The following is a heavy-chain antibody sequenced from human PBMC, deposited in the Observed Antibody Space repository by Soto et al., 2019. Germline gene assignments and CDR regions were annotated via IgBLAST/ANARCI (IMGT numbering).Heavy chain of an antibody. CDR2: IYYTGST. CDR3: ARATLEQQLGY. Sequence: QVQLQESGPGLVKPSQTLSLTYTVSGGSISSGHYYWSWIRQPPGKGLEWIGYIYYTGSTYYVPSLKSRVTISADTSQNQFSLKLSSVTAADTAVYYCARATLEQQLGYWGQGTLVTVSS. V-gene: IGHV4-30-4*01. J-gene: IGHJ4*02. CDR1: GGSISSGHYY. D-gene: IGHD6-13*01.